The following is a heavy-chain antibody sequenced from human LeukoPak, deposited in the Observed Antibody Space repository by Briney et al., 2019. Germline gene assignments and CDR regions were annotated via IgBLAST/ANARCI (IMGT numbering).Heavy chain of an antibody. V-gene: IGHV3-23*01. CDR2: ISESGGST. CDR3: AKRAALDY. D-gene: IGHD2-15*01. Sequence: GGSLRLSCARSVFMFSSYAMRWVRQAPGKGLEWVSAISESGGSTYYADSVKGRFTISRDNSKNTLYLQMNSLRAEDTAVYYCAKRAALDYWGQGTLVTVSS. CDR1: VFMFSSYA. J-gene: IGHJ4*02.